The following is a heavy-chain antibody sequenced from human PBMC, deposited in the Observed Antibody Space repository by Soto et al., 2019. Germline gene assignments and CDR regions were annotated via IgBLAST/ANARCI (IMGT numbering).Heavy chain of an antibody. CDR2: IDPSDSYT. CDR3: ASAPVGGIAAAGTGYYGMDV. D-gene: IGHD6-13*01. V-gene: IGHV5-10-1*01. Sequence: GESLKISCKGSGYSFTSYWISWVRQMPGKGLEWMGRIDPSDSYTNYSPSFRGHVTISADKSISTAYLQWSSLKASDTAMYYCASAPVGGIAAAGTGYYGMDVWGQGTTVTVSS. J-gene: IGHJ6*02. CDR1: GYSFTSYW.